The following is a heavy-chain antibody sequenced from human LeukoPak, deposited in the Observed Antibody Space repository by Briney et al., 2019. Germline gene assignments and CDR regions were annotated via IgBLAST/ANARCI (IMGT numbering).Heavy chain of an antibody. CDR3: AKYRGAVISNWYLDS. Sequence: PGGSLRLSCAASGFTFSSYAMTWVRQAPGKGLEWVSTMSRSGGSTYYADSVKGRFTISRDNSKNTLYLQMNSLRAADTAIYYCAKYRGAVISNWYLDSWGQGTLVTVSS. V-gene: IGHV3-23*01. CDR2: MSRSGGST. CDR1: GFTFSSYA. J-gene: IGHJ4*02. D-gene: IGHD6-13*01.